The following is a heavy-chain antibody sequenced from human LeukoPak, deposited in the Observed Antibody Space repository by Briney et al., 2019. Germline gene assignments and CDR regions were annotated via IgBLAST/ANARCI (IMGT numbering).Heavy chain of an antibody. CDR2: INSDGSST. J-gene: IGHJ3*02. CDR3: TTGFFGVVNDAFDI. V-gene: IGHV3-74*01. D-gene: IGHD3-3*01. CDR1: GFTFSSYW. Sequence: PGGSLRLSCAASGFTFSSYWMHWVRQAPGKGLVWVSRINSDGSSTSYADPVKGRFTISRDDSKNTLYLQMNSLKTEDTALYYCTTGFFGVVNDAFDIWGQGTMVTVSS.